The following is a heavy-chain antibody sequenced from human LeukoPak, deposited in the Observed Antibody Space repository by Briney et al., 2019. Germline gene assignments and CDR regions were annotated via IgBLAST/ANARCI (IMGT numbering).Heavy chain of an antibody. V-gene: IGHV3-74*01. CDR2: INGDGSST. J-gene: IGHJ6*02. CDR3: SRRVRGAYYYGMDV. D-gene: IGHD3-10*01. CDR1: GFTFSDYW. Sequence: GGSLRLSCAASGFTFSDYWMYWVRHAPGEGLVWVSRINGDGSSTNYADSVKGRFTTSRDNARNTLYLQLSSLRAEDTALYYCSRRVRGAYYYGMDVWGQGTTVTVSS.